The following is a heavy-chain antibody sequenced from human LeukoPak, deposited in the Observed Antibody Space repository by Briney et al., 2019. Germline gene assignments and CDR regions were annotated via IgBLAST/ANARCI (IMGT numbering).Heavy chain of an antibody. CDR2: ISGSGGST. J-gene: IGHJ3*02. Sequence: GGSLRLSCAASGFTFSSYAMSWVRQAPGKGLEWVSAISGSGGSTYYADSVKGRFTISRDNAKNSLYLQMNSLRAEDTAVYYCARNPNPDDAFDIWGQGTMVTVSS. CDR3: ARNPNPDDAFDI. CDR1: GFTFSSYA. V-gene: IGHV3-23*01.